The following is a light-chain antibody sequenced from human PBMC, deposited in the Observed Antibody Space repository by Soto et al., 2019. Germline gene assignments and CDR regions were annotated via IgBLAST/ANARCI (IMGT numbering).Light chain of an antibody. Sequence: QSVLTQPASVSGSPGQSITISCTGTSSDVGGNYVSWYVSWYQQHPGKVPKLIIYDDDDRPSGVSNRFSGSKSGSTASLTISGLEVEDGADYYGRSYTNTRTVIFGGGTKVTAL. CDR2: DDD. J-gene: IGLJ2*01. V-gene: IGLV2-14*03. CDR3: RSYTNTRTVI. CDR1: SSDVGGNYVSWY.